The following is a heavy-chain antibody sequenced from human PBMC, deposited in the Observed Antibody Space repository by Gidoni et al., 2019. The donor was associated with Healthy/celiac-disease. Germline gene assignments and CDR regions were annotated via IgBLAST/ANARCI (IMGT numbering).Heavy chain of an antibody. CDR1: GFTFSSYG. J-gene: IGHJ6*02. CDR3: ARDMSPQKKRRGYGMDV. CDR2: IWYDGSNQ. V-gene: IGHV3-33*01. D-gene: IGHD3-10*02. Sequence: QVQLVESGGGVVQPGRSLSLSCSASGFTFSSYGMHWVRQAPGKGLEWVAVIWYDGSNQYYADSEKGRFTISRDNSKNTLYLQMNSLRAEDTAVYYCARDMSPQKKRRGYGMDVWGQGTTVTVSS.